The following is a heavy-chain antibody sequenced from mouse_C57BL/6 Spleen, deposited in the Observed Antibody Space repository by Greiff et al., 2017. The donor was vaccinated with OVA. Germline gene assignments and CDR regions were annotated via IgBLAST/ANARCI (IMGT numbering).Heavy chain of an antibody. V-gene: IGHV6-3*01. CDR2: IRLKSDNYAT. CDR1: GFTFSNYW. D-gene: IGHD2-4*01. Sequence: EVKVVESGGGLVQPGGSMKLSCVASGFTFSNYWMNWVRQSPEKGLEWVAQIRLKSDNYATHYAESVKGRFTISRDDSKSSVYLQMNNLRAEDTGIYYCTEGEIYYDYDGYAMDYWGQGTSVTVSS. J-gene: IGHJ4*01. CDR3: TEGEIYYDYDGYAMDY.